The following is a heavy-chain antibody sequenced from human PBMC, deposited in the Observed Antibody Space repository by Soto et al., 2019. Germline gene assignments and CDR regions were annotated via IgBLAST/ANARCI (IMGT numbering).Heavy chain of an antibody. Sequence: GGSLRLSRVASGFTFSTHAMSWVRQVPGTGLEWVSTSSESGGNIYCGESVKGRFTISRDNGKNSLYLQLNNRRAEDTAVYYCAREHLILPAHDFFYGSDVWGRGATVTVSS. D-gene: IGHD2-21*02. V-gene: IGHV3-23*01. J-gene: IGHJ6*02. CDR1: GFTFSTHA. CDR2: SSESGGNI. CDR3: AREHLILPAHDFFYGSDV.